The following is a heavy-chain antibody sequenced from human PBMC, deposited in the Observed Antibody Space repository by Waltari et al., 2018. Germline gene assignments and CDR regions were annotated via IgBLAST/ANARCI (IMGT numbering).Heavy chain of an antibody. Sequence: QVQLQESGPGLVKPSETLSLTCTVSGGSISSYYWSWIRQPAGKGLEWIGRIYTSGSTNYNPSLKSRVTMSVDTSKNQFSLKLSSVTAADTAVYYCARGTAASRWGYCSSTSCYGLDYWGQGTLVTVSS. D-gene: IGHD2-2*01. CDR3: ARGTAASRWGYCSSTSCYGLDY. CDR1: GGSISSYY. CDR2: IYTSGST. J-gene: IGHJ4*02. V-gene: IGHV4-4*07.